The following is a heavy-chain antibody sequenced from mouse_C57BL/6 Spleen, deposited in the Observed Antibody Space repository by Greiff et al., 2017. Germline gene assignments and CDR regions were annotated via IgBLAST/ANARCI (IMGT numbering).Heavy chain of an antibody. V-gene: IGHV1-81*01. CDR3: ARVRNDGYPYYFDY. CDR1: GYTFTSYG. CDR2: IYPRSGNT. J-gene: IGHJ2*01. Sequence: VQLQQSGAELARPGASVKLSCKASGYTFTSYGISWVKQRTGQGLEWIGEIYPRSGNTYYNEKFKGKATLTADKSSSTAYMELRSLTSEDSAVYFCARVRNDGYPYYFDYWGQGTTRTVSS. D-gene: IGHD2-3*01.